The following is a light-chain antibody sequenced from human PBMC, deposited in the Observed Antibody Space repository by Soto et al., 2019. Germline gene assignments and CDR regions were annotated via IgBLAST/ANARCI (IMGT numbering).Light chain of an antibody. CDR2: DVS. Sequence: QSALTQPASVSGSPGQSITISCTGTSSDAGGYNYVSWYQQHPGKAPKLMIYDVSNRPSGVSDRFSGSQSGNTASLTISGLQAEDEADYYCSSYTRSSTVVFGGGTKVTVL. CDR3: SSYTRSSTVV. V-gene: IGLV2-14*01. J-gene: IGLJ2*01. CDR1: SSDAGGYNY.